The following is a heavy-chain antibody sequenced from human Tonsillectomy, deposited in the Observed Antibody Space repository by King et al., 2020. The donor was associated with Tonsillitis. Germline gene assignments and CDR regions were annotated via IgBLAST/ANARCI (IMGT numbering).Heavy chain of an antibody. J-gene: IGHJ4*02. Sequence: QLQESGPGLVKPSETLSLTCTVSGGSISSSTYYRGWIRQPPGKGLEWIGSMSYSGSTYYNPALKSRVNISEDTPKNQFILKLSSVTATYTAVYYCGRLRGMTGYYIDYWGQGTLVTVS. D-gene: IGHD3-9*01. CDR3: GRLRGMTGYYIDY. V-gene: IGHV4-39*01. CDR2: MSYSGST. CDR1: GGSISSSTYY.